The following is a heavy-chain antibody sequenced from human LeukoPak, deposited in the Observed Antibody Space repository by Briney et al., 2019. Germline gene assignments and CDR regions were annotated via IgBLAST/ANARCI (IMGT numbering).Heavy chain of an antibody. J-gene: IGHJ3*02. Sequence: SETLSLTCTVSGGSISRYYWSWIRQPPGKGLEWIGYIYYSGSTNYNPSLKSRVTISVDTSKNQFSLKLSSVTAADTAVYYCARDSVAAGSKGDAFDIWGQGTMVTVSS. CDR2: IYYSGST. CDR1: GGSISRYY. V-gene: IGHV4-59*01. D-gene: IGHD6-13*01. CDR3: ARDSVAAGSKGDAFDI.